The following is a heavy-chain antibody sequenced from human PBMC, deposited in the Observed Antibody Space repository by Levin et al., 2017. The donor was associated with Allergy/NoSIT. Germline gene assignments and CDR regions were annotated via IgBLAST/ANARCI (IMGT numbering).Heavy chain of an antibody. V-gene: IGHV3-23*01. J-gene: IGHJ4*02. CDR1: GFTFSSYS. D-gene: IGHD1-14*01. CDR2: ISGGSSTT. CDR3: AKYMGAITRIFDS. Sequence: GGSLRLSCAASGFTFSSYSMTWVRQAPGKGLAWVAVISGGSSTTYYADSVKGRFTISRDNSRNTLFLQMNSLRAEDTAIYYCAKYMGAITRIFDSWGQGTLVTVSS.